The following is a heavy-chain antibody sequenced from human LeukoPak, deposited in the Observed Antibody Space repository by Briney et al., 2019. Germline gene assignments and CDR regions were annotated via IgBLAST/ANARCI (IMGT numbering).Heavy chain of an antibody. J-gene: IGHJ6*04. CDR3: ARGGYCSSASCYGDYYGMDV. Sequence: PGGSLRLSCAASGFTFSDHYMDWVRQAPGKGLEWVGRTRNKANTYTTEYAASVKGRFTISRDDSQSSLYLQMSSLKTEDTAVYYCARGGYCSSASCYGDYYGMDVWGEGTTVTVSS. D-gene: IGHD2-2*01. V-gene: IGHV3-72*01. CDR2: TRNKANTYTT. CDR1: GFTFSDHY.